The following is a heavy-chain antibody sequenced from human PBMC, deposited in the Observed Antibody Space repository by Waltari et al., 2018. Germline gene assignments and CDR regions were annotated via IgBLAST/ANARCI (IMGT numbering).Heavy chain of an antibody. Sequence: QVQLVQSGAEVKKSGASVKVSCQVSGDTFTNYDFNWVRQADGQGLEWMGWMSSMSASTAYAEKFQGRVSMTRNMSINTAYMELSSLISDDTAVYYCARGSDDYYNGLDVWGQGTTVIVSS. CDR2: MSSMSAST. CDR1: GDTFTNYD. J-gene: IGHJ6*02. V-gene: IGHV1-8*02. CDR3: ARGSDDYYNGLDV.